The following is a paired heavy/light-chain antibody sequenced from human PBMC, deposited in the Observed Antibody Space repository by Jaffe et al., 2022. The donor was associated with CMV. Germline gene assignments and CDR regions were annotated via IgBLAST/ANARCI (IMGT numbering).Light chain of an antibody. J-gene: IGLJ3*02. Sequence: SVLTQPPSVSAAPGQKVTISCSDSGSDIANNYVSWYQQLPGTAPKLLIYENDKRPSGIPDRFSAYKSATSATLAISGLQTGDEADYYCGTWDDSLSGGRVFGGGTTLTVL. CDR3: GTWDDSLSGGRV. CDR2: END. CDR1: GSDIANNY. V-gene: IGLV1-51*02.
Heavy chain of an antibody. D-gene: IGHD3-22*01. CDR3: ASAYYSENTNYRQYRRSDLDY. J-gene: IGHJ4*02. Sequence: DVQLLESGGGLVQPGGSLRLSCAANGLTFDDYAMSWVRQAPGKGLEWVATITDTALTTYYADSVKGRFTIARDNARNILSLQMNSLRAEDTALYYCASAYYSENTNYRQYRRSDLDYWGQGILVTVSS. V-gene: IGHV3-23*01. CDR1: GLTFDDYA. CDR2: ITDTALTT.